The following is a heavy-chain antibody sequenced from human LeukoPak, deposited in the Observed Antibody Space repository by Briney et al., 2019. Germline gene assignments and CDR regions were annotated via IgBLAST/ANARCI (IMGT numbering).Heavy chain of an antibody. J-gene: IGHJ4*02. CDR2: ISGSGGST. D-gene: IGHD2-15*01. V-gene: IGHV3-23*01. Sequence: GGSLRLSCAASGFTFSSYAMSWVRQAPGKGLEWVSAISGSGGSTYYADSVKGRFTISRDNSKNTLYLQMNSLRAEDTAVYYCATPKGYCSGGSCPAPHYFDHWGQGTLVTVSS. CDR1: GFTFSSYA. CDR3: ATPKGYCSGGSCPAPHYFDH.